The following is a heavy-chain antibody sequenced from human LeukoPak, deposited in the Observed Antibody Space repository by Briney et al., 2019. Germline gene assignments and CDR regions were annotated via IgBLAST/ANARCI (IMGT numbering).Heavy chain of an antibody. CDR1: GGSFSGYY. D-gene: IGHD5-12*01. CDR2: IYSGGST. CDR3: ARDVAATIPYYFDY. Sequence: ETLSLTCAVYGGSFSGYYWSWIRQPPGKGLEWVSVIYSGGSTYYADSVKGRFTISRDNSKNTLYLQMNSLRAEDTAVYYCARDVAATIPYYFDYWGQGTLVTVSS. J-gene: IGHJ4*02. V-gene: IGHV3-53*05.